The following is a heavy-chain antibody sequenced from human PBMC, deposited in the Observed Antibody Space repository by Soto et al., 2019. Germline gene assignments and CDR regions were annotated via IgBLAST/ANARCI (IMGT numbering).Heavy chain of an antibody. CDR3: AKEGSATIFGVVIRYGMDV. V-gene: IGHV3-30*18. D-gene: IGHD3-3*01. CDR1: GFTFSSYG. J-gene: IGHJ6*02. Sequence: QVQLVESGGGVVQPGRSLRLSCAASGFTFSSYGMHWVRQAPGKGLEWVAVISYDGSNKYYADSVKGRFTISRDNPKNTLYLQMNSMRAEDTAVYYCAKEGSATIFGVVIRYGMDVWGQGPTVTVSS. CDR2: ISYDGSNK.